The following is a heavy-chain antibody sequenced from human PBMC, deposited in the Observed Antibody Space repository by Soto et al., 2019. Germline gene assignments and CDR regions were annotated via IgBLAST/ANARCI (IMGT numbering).Heavy chain of an antibody. CDR3: ARDGDGYNYFDY. Sequence: SETLSLTCTVSGGSISSYYWSWIRQPPGKGLEWIGYIYYSGSTNYNPSLKSRVTISVDTSKNQFSLKLSSVTAADTAVYYCARDGDGYNYFDYWGQGTLVTVSS. J-gene: IGHJ4*02. V-gene: IGHV4-59*01. CDR2: IYYSGST. D-gene: IGHD5-12*01. CDR1: GGSISSYY.